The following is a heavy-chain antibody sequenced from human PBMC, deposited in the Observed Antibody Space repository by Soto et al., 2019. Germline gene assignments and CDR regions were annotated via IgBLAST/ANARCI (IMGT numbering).Heavy chain of an antibody. Sequence: QVQLVESGGGVVQPGRSLRLSCAASGFTFSSYGMHWVRQAPGKGLEWVAVISYDGSNKYYADSVKGRFTISRDNSKNTLYLQMNRLRAEDTAVYYCAKDPGYCSGGSCYSTSGYGMDVWGQGTTVTVSS. V-gene: IGHV3-30*18. CDR1: GFTFSSYG. CDR3: AKDPGYCSGGSCYSTSGYGMDV. CDR2: ISYDGSNK. D-gene: IGHD2-15*01. J-gene: IGHJ6*02.